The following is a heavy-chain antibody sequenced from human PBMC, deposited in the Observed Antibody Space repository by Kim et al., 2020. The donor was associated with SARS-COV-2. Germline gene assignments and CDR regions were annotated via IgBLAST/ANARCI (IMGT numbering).Heavy chain of an antibody. CDR3: ARDYIWRIGGSYYYYCMDV. CDR2: INTNTGNP. J-gene: IGHJ6*03. V-gene: IGHV7-4-1*02. Sequence: ASVKVSCKASGYTFTSYAMNWVRQAPGQGLEWMGWINTNTGNPTYAQGFTGRFVFSLDTSVSTAYLQISSLKAEDTAVYYCARDYIWRIGGSYYYYCMDVWGKGTTVTVSS. CDR1: GYTFTSYA. D-gene: IGHD3-16*01.